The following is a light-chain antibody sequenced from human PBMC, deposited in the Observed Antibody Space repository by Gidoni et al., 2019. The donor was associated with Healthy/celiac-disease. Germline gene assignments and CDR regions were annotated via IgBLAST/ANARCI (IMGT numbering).Light chain of an antibody. Sequence: DIQMTQSPSSLSASVGDRVTITCRASQIISSYFNWYQQKPGKAPKLLIYAASSLQSGVPSRFRGSGSGTDFTLTISSLQPEDFATYYCQQSDSTAWTFGQGTKLEIK. CDR1: QIISSY. J-gene: IGKJ1*01. V-gene: IGKV1-39*01. CDR3: QQSDSTAWT. CDR2: AAS.